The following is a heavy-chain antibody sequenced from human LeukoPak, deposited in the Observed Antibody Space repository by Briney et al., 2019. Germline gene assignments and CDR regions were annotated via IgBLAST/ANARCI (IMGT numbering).Heavy chain of an antibody. J-gene: IGHJ4*02. D-gene: IGHD3-10*01. V-gene: IGHV1-3*01. CDR3: ARDLVGSGSALDY. CDR2: INAGNGNT. Sequence: ASVKVSCKASGYTFTSYAMHWVRQAPGQRLEWMGWINAGNGNTKYSQKFQGRVTITRDTSASTAYMELSSLRSEDTAVYYCARDLVGSGSALDYWGQGTLVTVSS. CDR1: GYTFTSYA.